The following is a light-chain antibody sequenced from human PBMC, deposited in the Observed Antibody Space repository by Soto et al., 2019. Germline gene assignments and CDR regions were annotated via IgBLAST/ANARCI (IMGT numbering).Light chain of an antibody. CDR3: QQRSNLPPT. CDR1: QSVSSY. J-gene: IGKJ3*01. CDR2: AAS. Sequence: EIVLTQSPATLSLSPGERATLSCRASQSVSSYLAWYQQKPGQAPRLLIYAASNRATGIRARFSGSGSGTDFTLTISSREPEDFAVYYCQQRSNLPPTFCPGTKVDIK. V-gene: IGKV3-11*01.